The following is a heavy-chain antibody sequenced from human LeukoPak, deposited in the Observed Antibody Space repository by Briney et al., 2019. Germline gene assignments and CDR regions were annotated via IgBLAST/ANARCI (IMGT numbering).Heavy chain of an antibody. D-gene: IGHD1-26*01. CDR1: GFSFDDYD. V-gene: IGHV3-20*04. Sequence: GGSLRLSCAASGFSFDDYDMSWVRQAPGKGLEWVSGINWNGGSTGYADSVKGRFTISRDNAKNSLYLQMSSLRAEDTALYYCASEEGGYFDYWGQGTLVTVSS. J-gene: IGHJ4*02. CDR3: ASEEGGYFDY. CDR2: INWNGGST.